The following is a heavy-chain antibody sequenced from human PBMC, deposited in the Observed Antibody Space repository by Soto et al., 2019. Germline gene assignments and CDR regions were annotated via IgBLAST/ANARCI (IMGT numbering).Heavy chain of an antibody. Sequence: ASVKVSCKTSGYTFSNYGITRVRQAPGQPLEWLGWISLYSDGTNYAQKFQGRVSMTTDTSTTTAYMELRSLRSDDTPVYYCARVVPGAEAWFGPWGQGTLVTVSS. CDR1: GYTFSNYG. V-gene: IGHV1-18*01. D-gene: IGHD2-2*01. CDR3: ARVVPGAEAWFGP. J-gene: IGHJ5*02. CDR2: ISLYSDGT.